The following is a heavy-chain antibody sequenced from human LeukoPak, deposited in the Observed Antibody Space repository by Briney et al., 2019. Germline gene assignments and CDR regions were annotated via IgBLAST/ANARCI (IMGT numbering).Heavy chain of an antibody. Sequence: GGSLRLSCAASGFTFSSYGMHWVRQAPGKGLEWVAVISYDGSNKYYADSVKGRFTISRDNSKNTLYLQMNSLRAEDTAVYYCAKSRYLLQGRPYYFDYWGQGTLVTVSS. V-gene: IGHV3-30*18. CDR2: ISYDGSNK. CDR1: GFTFSSYG. CDR3: AKSRYLLQGRPYYFDY. J-gene: IGHJ4*02. D-gene: IGHD2-2*01.